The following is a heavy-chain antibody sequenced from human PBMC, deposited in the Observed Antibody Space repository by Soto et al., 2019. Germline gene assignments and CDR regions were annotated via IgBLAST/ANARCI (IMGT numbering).Heavy chain of an antibody. CDR2: IHSAGST. CDR1: GGSISSYY. Sequence: SETLSLSCAVSGGSISSYYWSWIRQPPGKGLEWIGYIHSAGSTDYNPSLKSRVTISVDTSMNQFSLKLNSVTAADTAVYYCARFGRRLSAPVFDYWGQGFLVTVSS. J-gene: IGHJ4*02. CDR3: ARFGRRLSAPVFDY. V-gene: IGHV4-59*01. D-gene: IGHD6-25*01.